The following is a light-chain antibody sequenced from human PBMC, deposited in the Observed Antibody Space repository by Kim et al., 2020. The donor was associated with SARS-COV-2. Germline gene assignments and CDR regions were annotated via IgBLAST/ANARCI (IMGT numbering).Light chain of an antibody. Sequence: DSQMTQSPSTLSASVGDRVTISCRASHVIRSWLAWYQQKPGKAPKLLIYDASILEGGGPARFSGSGYGTEFTLTISSLQPDDCATYFSQQYNHYFGGGTKVDIK. J-gene: IGKJ4*01. CDR2: DAS. V-gene: IGKV1-5*01. CDR1: HVIRSW. CDR3: QQYNHY.